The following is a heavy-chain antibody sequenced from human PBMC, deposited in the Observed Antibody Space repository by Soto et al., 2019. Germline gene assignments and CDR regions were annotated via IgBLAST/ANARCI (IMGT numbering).Heavy chain of an antibody. CDR2: IKTDGSST. D-gene: IGHD3-16*01. CDR1: VFTFSNYW. CDR3: ARVGVGHYEFDY. V-gene: IGHV3-74*01. J-gene: IGHJ4*02. Sequence: EVQLVESGGGLVQPGGSLRLSCAASVFTFSNYWMHWVRQAPGEGLVWVSRIKTDGSSTSYADSVKGRFTISRDNAKNTMYLQMNSLRAEDTAVYYCARVGVGHYEFDYWGQGTLVTVSS.